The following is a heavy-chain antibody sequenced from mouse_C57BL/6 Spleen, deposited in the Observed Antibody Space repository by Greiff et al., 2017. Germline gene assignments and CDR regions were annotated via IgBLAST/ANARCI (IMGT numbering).Heavy chain of an antibody. Sequence: VHVKQSGPVLVKPGASVKMSCKASGYTFTDYYMNWVKQSHGKSLEWIGVINPYNGGTSYNQKFKGKATLTVDKSSSTAYMELNSLTSEDSAVYYCARSGSNWYFDVWGTGTTVTVSS. CDR1: GYTFTDYY. CDR2: INPYNGGT. J-gene: IGHJ1*03. V-gene: IGHV1-19*01. CDR3: ARSGSNWYFDV. D-gene: IGHD3-1*01.